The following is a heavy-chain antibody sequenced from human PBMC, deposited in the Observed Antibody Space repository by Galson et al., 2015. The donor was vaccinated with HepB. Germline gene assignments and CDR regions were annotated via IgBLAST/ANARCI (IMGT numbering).Heavy chain of an antibody. J-gene: IGHJ4*02. D-gene: IGHD3-3*01. CDR2: ISGSGGST. CDR1: GFTFSSYA. V-gene: IGHV3-23*01. CDR3: AKAVTKRVVAPQSHFDY. Sequence: SLRLSCAASGFTFSSYAMSWVRQAPGKGLEWVSAISGSGGSTYYADSVKGRFTISRDNSKNTLYLQMNSLRAEDTAVYYCAKAVTKRVVAPQSHFDYWGQGTLVTVSS.